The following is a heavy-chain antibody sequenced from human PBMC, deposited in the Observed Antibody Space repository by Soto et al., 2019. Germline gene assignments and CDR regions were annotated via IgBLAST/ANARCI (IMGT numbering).Heavy chain of an antibody. D-gene: IGHD6-13*01. CDR3: ARDITATATRWFDP. J-gene: IGHJ5*02. CDR1: GYTFTSYG. CDR2: ISDDNGNT. V-gene: IGHV1-18*04. Sequence: QVQLVQSGAEVKKPGASVKVSCKASGYTFTSYGISWVRQAPGQGLEWMGWISDDNGNTIYAQKVQGRVTMTTDTTTSTAYMELRSLRSDDTAVYYCARDITATATRWFDPWGQGTLVTVSS.